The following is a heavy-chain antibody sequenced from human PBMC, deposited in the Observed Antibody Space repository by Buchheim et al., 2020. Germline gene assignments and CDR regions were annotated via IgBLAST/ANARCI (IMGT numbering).Heavy chain of an antibody. J-gene: IGHJ6*03. Sequence: QVQLVESGGGVVQPGRSLRLSCAASGFTFSSYGMHWVRQAPGKGLEWVAVISYDGSNKYYADSVKGRFTISRDNSKNTLYLQMNSLRAEDTAVYYCAKANYGGNSEPYYYYMDAWGKGTT. V-gene: IGHV3-30*18. CDR1: GFTFSSYG. CDR3: AKANYGGNSEPYYYYMDA. CDR2: ISYDGSNK. D-gene: IGHD4-23*01.